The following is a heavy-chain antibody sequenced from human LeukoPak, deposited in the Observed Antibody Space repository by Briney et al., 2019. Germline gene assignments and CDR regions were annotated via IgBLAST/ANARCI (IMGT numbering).Heavy chain of an antibody. J-gene: IGHJ4*02. CDR2: IIPIFGTA. CDR1: GGTFSSYA. CDR3: ARGVLRYFDWLSFLDY. V-gene: IGHV1-69*05. Sequence: SEKVSCKASGGTFSSYAISWVRQAPGQGLEWMGGIIPIFGTANYAQKFQGRVTITTDESTSTAYMELSSLRSEDTAVYYCARGVLRYFDWLSFLDYWGQGTLVTVSS. D-gene: IGHD3-9*01.